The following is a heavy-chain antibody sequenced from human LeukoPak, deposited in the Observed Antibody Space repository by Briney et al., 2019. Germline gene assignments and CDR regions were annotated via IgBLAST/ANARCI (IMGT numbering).Heavy chain of an antibody. Sequence: GASVKVSCKASGHTFSAYGISWVRQAPGQGLEWMGWIYTYNGNANYAEHLQGRVTLTSDSSTTTVYMELRNLTSDDTAVYYCARDSSPVAGVGLFWGQGTLVTVSS. J-gene: IGHJ4*02. CDR2: IYTYNGNA. V-gene: IGHV1-18*01. CDR1: GHTFSAYG. CDR3: ARDSSPVAGVGLF. D-gene: IGHD6-19*01.